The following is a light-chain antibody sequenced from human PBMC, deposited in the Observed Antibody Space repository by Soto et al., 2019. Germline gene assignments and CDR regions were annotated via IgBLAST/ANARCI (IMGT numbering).Light chain of an antibody. Sequence: DIQMTQSPSNLSASVGDRVTITCRASQHIYIWLAWYQQKPGKAPKFVISKASTLESGVPSRFSGSGLGTEFTLTISSLQPDDCATYCCQHNNSYYLAFGQGTKVEV. CDR2: KAS. CDR3: QHNNSYYLA. V-gene: IGKV1-5*03. CDR1: QHIYIW. J-gene: IGKJ1*01.